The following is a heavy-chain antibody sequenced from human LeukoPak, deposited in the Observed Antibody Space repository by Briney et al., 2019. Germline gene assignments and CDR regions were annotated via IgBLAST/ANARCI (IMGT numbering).Heavy chain of an antibody. Sequence: SETLSLTCSVSGGSVSSSGYYWSWIRQPPGKGLEWIGEINHSGSTNYNPSLKSRVTISVDTSKNQFSLKLSSVTAADTAVYYCARGNPWTQLINWFDPWGQGTLVTVSS. D-gene: IGHD1-1*01. J-gene: IGHJ5*02. CDR3: ARGNPWTQLINWFDP. CDR1: GGSVSSSGYY. V-gene: IGHV4-61*08. CDR2: INHSGST.